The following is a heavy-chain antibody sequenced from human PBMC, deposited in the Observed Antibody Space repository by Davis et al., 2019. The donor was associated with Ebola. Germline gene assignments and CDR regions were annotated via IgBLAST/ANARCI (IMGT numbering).Heavy chain of an antibody. J-gene: IGHJ6*02. Sequence: GESLKISCAASGFTFSSYWMSWVRQAPGKGLEWVANIKQDGSEKYYVDSVKGRFTISRDNAKNSLYLQMNSLRAEDTAVYYCASLPPYCDPGMDVWGQGTTVTVSS. CDR2: IKQDGSEK. CDR1: GFTFSSYW. V-gene: IGHV3-7*01. D-gene: IGHD4-17*01. CDR3: ASLPPYCDPGMDV.